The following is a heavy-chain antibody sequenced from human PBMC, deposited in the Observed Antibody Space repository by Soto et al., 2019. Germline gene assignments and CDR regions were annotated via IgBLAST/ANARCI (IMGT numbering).Heavy chain of an antibody. CDR3: ARDLNGDASDY. CDR2: ISYDGSNE. V-gene: IGHV3-30-3*01. Sequence: QVQLVESGGGVVQPGGSLRLSCVASGFTFRSYSMHWVRQAPGKGLEWVAVISYDGSNEYYAGSVRGRFTVSRDNSKNILDLQMNSLRPEDTAVYYCARDLNGDASDYWGQGALVTVSS. CDR1: GFTFRSYS. D-gene: IGHD2-8*01. J-gene: IGHJ4*02.